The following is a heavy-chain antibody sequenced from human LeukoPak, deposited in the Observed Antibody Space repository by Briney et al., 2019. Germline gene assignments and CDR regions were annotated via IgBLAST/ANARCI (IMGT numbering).Heavy chain of an antibody. CDR3: ARDGPYDYVWGSHDY. CDR1: GFTFSSYA. CDR2: ISSSSSYI. J-gene: IGHJ4*02. D-gene: IGHD3-16*01. V-gene: IGHV3-21*01. Sequence: GGSLRLSCAASGFTFSSYAMSWVRQAPGKGLEWVSSISSSSSYIYYADSVKGRFTISRDNAKNSLYLQMNSLRAEDTAVYYCARDGPYDYVWGSHDYWGQGTLVTVSS.